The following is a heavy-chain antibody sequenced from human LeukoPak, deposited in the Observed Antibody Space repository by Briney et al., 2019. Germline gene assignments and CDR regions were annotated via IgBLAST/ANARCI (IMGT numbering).Heavy chain of an antibody. CDR2: IYYSGST. D-gene: IGHD1-14*01. CDR1: GGSISSYY. CDR3: ARGPLVTDLDY. J-gene: IGHJ4*02. V-gene: IGHV4-59*01. Sequence: PSETLSLTCTVSGGSISSYYWSWIRQPPGKGLEWIGYIYYSGSTNYNPSLKSRVTISVDTSKNQFSLKLSSVTAADTAVYYCARGPLVTDLDYWGQGTLVTVSS.